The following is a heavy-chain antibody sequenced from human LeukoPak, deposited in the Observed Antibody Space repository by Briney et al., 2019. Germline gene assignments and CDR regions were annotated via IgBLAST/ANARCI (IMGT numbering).Heavy chain of an antibody. Sequence: SETLSLSCALSGGSISSYCWRWIRQPPGKGLEWMGYIYYSGSNNYNPPLTRRASTSLDTFKNHFSLKPSSVTAAHTAVYYCARRFLSCSGGSCYYNAFYIWGQGTMVTVSS. D-gene: IGHD2-15*01. V-gene: IGHV4-59*08. J-gene: IGHJ3*02. CDR1: GGSISSYC. CDR2: IYYSGSN. CDR3: ARRFLSCSGGSCYYNAFYI.